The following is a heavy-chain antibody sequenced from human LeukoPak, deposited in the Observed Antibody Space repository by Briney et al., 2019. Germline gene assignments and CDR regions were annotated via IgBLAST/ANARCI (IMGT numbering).Heavy chain of an antibody. CDR2: MYYSGST. V-gene: IGHV4-39*07. J-gene: IGHJ6*03. CDR1: GGSISSSSYY. D-gene: IGHD2-15*01. CDR3: ARAASGSCYYCPYYYYYMDV. Sequence: PSETLSLTCSVSGGSISSSSYYWGWIRQPPGKGLEWIVSMYYSGSTNYNPSLKSRVTISVDTSKNQFSLKLSSVTAADTAVYYCARAASGSCYYCPYYYYYMDVWGKGTTVIVSS.